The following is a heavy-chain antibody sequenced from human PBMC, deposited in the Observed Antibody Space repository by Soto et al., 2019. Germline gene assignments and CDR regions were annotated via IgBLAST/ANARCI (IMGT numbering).Heavy chain of an antibody. CDR3: VIGVQWLSWGTFDY. D-gene: IGHD6-19*01. J-gene: IGHJ4*02. CDR2: IYYSGST. Sequence: SETLSLTCTVSGGSISSYYWSWIRQPPGKGLEWIGYIYYSGSTNYNPSLKSRVTISVDTSKNQFSLKLSSVTAADTAVYYCVIGVQWLSWGTFDYWGQGTLVTVSS. CDR1: GGSISSYY. V-gene: IGHV4-59*01.